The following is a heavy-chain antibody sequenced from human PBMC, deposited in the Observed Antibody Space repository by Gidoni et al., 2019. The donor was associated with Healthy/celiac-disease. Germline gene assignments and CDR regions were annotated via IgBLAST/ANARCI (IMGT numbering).Heavy chain of an antibody. CDR1: GGSFSGYY. CDR2: INHSAST. Sequence: HVQLQQCGAGLLKPSETLSLTSAVYGGSFSGYYWSWLRKPPGKGLEWIGEINHSASTNYNPSLKSRVTISVDTSKNQFSLELSSVTAADTAVYYCARGITMVRGVDLDYWGQGTLVTVSS. CDR3: ARGITMVRGVDLDY. J-gene: IGHJ4*02. D-gene: IGHD3-10*01. V-gene: IGHV4-34*01.